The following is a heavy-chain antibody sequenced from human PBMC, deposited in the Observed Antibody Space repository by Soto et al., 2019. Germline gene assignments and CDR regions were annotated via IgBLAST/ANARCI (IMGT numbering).Heavy chain of an antibody. Sequence: GESLKISCKGSGYSFTSYWIGWVRQMPGKGLEWMGIIYPGDSDTRYSPSFQGQVTISADKSISTDYLQWSSLKASDTAMYYCARSPPGYYYDSNGYYYFGDAFDIWGQGTMVTVSS. J-gene: IGHJ3*02. CDR3: ARSPPGYYYDSNGYYYFGDAFDI. CDR2: IYPGDSDT. D-gene: IGHD3-22*01. CDR1: GYSFTSYW. V-gene: IGHV5-51*01.